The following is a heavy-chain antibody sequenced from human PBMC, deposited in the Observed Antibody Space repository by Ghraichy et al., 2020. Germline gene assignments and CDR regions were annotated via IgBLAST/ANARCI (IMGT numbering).Heavy chain of an antibody. CDR2: IYYSGST. CDR3: ASSVVAATRGYFDY. D-gene: IGHD2-15*01. Sequence: SQTLSLTCTVSGGSISSSSYYWGWIRQPPGKGLEWIGSIYYSGSTYYNPSLKSRVTISVDTSKNQFSLKLSSVTAADTAVYYCASSVVAATRGYFDYWGQGTLVTVSS. V-gene: IGHV4-39*01. J-gene: IGHJ4*02. CDR1: GGSISSSSYY.